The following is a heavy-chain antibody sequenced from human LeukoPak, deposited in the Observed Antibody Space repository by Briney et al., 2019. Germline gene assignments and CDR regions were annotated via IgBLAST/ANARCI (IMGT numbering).Heavy chain of an antibody. CDR3: ARGTTYSSSSEGYYYYGMDV. Sequence: PSETLSLTCTVSGGSISSGGYSWSWIRQHPGKGLEWIGYIYYSGSTNYNPSLKSRVTMSVDTSKNQFSLKLSSVTAADTAVYYCARGTTYSSSSEGYYYYGMDVWGQGTTVTVSS. CDR2: IYYSGST. V-gene: IGHV4-61*08. CDR1: GGSISSGGYS. J-gene: IGHJ6*02. D-gene: IGHD6-6*01.